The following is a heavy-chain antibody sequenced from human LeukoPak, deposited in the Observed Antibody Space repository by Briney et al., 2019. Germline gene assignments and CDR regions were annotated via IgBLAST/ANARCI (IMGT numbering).Heavy chain of an antibody. Sequence: SGTLSLTCTVSGGSISSYYWSWIRQPAGKGLEWIGRIYTSGSTNYNPSLKSRVTMSVDTSKNQFSLKLSSVTATDTAVYYCARGERYSSCWYWFDTWGQGILVIVSS. V-gene: IGHV4-4*07. CDR3: ARGERYSSCWYWFDT. CDR2: IYTSGST. D-gene: IGHD6-13*01. CDR1: GGSISSYY. J-gene: IGHJ5*02.